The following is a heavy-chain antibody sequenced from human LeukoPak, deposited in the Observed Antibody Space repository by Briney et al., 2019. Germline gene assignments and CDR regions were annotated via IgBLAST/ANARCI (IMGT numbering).Heavy chain of an antibody. Sequence: GGSLRLSCAASGFTVSSSYMYWVRQAPGKGLEWVSFFYRGEITYYAESVRGRFTISRDISKNTLYLQMNSLRAEDTAVYYCAKHDYYYYGMDVWGQGTTVTVSS. D-gene: IGHD3-3*01. CDR3: AKHDYYYYGMDV. J-gene: IGHJ6*02. CDR2: FYRGEIT. CDR1: GFTVSSSY. V-gene: IGHV3-53*05.